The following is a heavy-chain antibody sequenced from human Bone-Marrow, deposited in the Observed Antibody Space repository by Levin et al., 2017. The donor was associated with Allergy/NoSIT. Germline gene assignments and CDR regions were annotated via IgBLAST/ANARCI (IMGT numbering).Heavy chain of an antibody. CDR1: GFTFRSYG. J-gene: IGHJ6*02. D-gene: IGHD2-15*01. CDR2: ISNSGGNT. Sequence: PGGSLRLSCAASGFTFRSYGMSWVRQAPGKGLEWVSVISNSGGNTYYAEFVQGRFTISRDNSKNTLYLQMNSLRAEDTAVYYCAKRGGGCSGGSCYGGMDVWGQGTTVTVSS. CDR3: AKRGGGCSGGSCYGGMDV. V-gene: IGHV3-23*01.